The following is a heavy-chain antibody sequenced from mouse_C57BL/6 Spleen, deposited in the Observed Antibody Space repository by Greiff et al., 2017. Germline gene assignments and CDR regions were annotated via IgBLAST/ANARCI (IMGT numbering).Heavy chain of an antibody. V-gene: IGHV14-2*01. CDR2: IDPEDGEP. Sequence: VQLQRSGAELVKPGASVKLSCTASGFNIKDYYMHWVKQRTEQGLEWIGRIDPEDGEPKYAPKFQGKATITADTSSNTAYLQLSSLTSEDTAVYYCARGTVVATDWYFDVWGTGTTVTVSS. CDR3: ARGTVVATDWYFDV. CDR1: GFNIKDYY. D-gene: IGHD1-1*01. J-gene: IGHJ1*03.